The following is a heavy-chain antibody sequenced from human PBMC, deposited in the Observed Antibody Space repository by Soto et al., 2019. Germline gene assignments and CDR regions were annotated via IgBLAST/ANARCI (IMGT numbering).Heavy chain of an antibody. Sequence: QITLKESGPTLVKPTQTLTLTCTFSGFSLSTTGVGGGWIRQPPGKALEWLALIFWDDDKRYSPSLKSRLTITKDTSKNQVVLTMTNMDPVDTATYYCARRQHTSNWSYWGQGTLVTVSS. D-gene: IGHD6-13*01. J-gene: IGHJ4*02. CDR1: GFSLSTTGVG. CDR2: IFWDDDK. V-gene: IGHV2-5*02. CDR3: ARRQHTSNWSY.